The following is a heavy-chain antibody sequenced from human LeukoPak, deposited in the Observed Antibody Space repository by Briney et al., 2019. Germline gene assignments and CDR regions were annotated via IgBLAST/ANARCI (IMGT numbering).Heavy chain of an antibody. V-gene: IGHV4-31*03. J-gene: IGHJ4*02. CDR2: IYYSGST. D-gene: IGHD1-26*01. CDR3: ATSKYSGSYSTFDY. Sequence: SETLSLTCTVSGGSISSGGYYWSWIRQHPGKGPEWIGYIYYSGSTYYNPSLKSRVTISVDTSKNQFSLKLSSVTAADTAVYYCATSKYSGSYSTFDYWGQGTLVTVSS. CDR1: GGSISSGGYY.